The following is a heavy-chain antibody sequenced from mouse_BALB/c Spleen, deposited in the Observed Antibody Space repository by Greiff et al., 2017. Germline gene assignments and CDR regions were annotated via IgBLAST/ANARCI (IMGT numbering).Heavy chain of an antibody. Sequence: EVQLVESGPSLVKPSQTLSLTCSVTGDSITSGYWNWIRKFPGNKLEYMGYISYSGSTYYNPSLKSRISITRDTSKNQYYLQLNSVTTEDTATYYCARYTPGGTYAMDYWGQGTSVTVSS. V-gene: IGHV3-8*02. CDR3: ARYTPGGTYAMDY. CDR1: GDSITSGY. D-gene: IGHD3-3*01. J-gene: IGHJ4*01. CDR2: ISYSGST.